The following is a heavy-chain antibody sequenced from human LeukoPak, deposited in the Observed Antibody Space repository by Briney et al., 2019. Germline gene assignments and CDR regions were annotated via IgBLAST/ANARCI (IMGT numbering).Heavy chain of an antibody. CDR2: ISSSSSYI. D-gene: IGHD3-3*01. Sequence: GGSLRLSCTTSGFNFRAYWMGWVRQAPGKGLEWVSSISSSSSYIYYADSVKGRFTISRDNAKNSLYLQMNSLRAEDTAVYYCARDRLRFLEWLPPDYWGQGTLVTVSS. CDR1: GFNFRAYW. V-gene: IGHV3-21*01. J-gene: IGHJ4*02. CDR3: ARDRLRFLEWLPPDY.